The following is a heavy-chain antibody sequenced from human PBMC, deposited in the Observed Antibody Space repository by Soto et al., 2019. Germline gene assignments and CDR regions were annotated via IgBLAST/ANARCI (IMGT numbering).Heavy chain of an antibody. Sequence: QLLLQESGPGLVKPSETLSLTCTVSGGSISSYYWNWIRQPPGQGLEWVGYMYFNESTNYNPSITSRVMMSLHKSKSVFSLKLNSVTAADAANDYCAGDHKEAFDIWGQGTLVTVSS. CDR1: GGSISSYY. CDR2: MYFNEST. CDR3: AGDHKEAFDI. V-gene: IGHV4-59*01. J-gene: IGHJ3*02.